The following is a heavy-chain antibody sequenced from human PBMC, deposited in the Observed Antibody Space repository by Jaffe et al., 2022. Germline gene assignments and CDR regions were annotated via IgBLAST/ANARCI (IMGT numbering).Heavy chain of an antibody. Sequence: QVQLVQSGAEVKKPGSSVKVSCKASGGTFSSYAISWVRQAPGQGLEWMGGIIPIFGTANYAQKFQGRVTITADESTSTAYMELSSLRSEDTAVYYCARASVVDYYGSGSYPTLGYYYYMDVWGKGTTVTVSS. CDR2: IIPIFGTA. D-gene: IGHD3-10*01. J-gene: IGHJ6*03. CDR3: ARASVVDYYGSGSYPTLGYYYYMDV. V-gene: IGHV1-69*01. CDR1: GGTFSSYA.